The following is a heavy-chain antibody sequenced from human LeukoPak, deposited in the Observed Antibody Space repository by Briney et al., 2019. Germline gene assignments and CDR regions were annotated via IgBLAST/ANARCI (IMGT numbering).Heavy chain of an antibody. D-gene: IGHD6-19*01. J-gene: IGHJ4*02. CDR3: TTDQAAVAGGDFDY. CDR1: GFTFSSYA. V-gene: IGHV3-30*04. Sequence: GGSLRLSCAASGFTFSSYAMHWVRQAPGKGLEWVAVISYDGSNKYYADSVKGRFTISRDNSKNTLYLQMNSLKTEDTAVYYCTTDQAAVAGGDFDYWGQGTLVTVSS. CDR2: ISYDGSNK.